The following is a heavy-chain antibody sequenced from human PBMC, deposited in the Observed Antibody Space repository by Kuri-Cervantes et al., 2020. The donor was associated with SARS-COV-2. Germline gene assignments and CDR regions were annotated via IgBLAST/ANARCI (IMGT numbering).Heavy chain of an antibody. Sequence: GGSLRLSCAASGLTFSSYGMHWVRQAPGKGLEWVAFIWYDGSNKYYADSVKGRFTISRDNFKNTVYLQMNSLRAEDTAVYYCARPSNFHHDSGAYVWGQGTTVTVSS. J-gene: IGHJ6*02. V-gene: IGHV3-33*01. CDR1: GLTFSSYG. CDR2: IWYDGSNK. D-gene: IGHD3-22*01. CDR3: ARPSNFHHDSGAYV.